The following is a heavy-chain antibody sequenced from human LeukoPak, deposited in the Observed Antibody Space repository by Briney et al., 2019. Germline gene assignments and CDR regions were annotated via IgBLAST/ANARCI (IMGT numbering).Heavy chain of an antibody. J-gene: IGHJ4*02. CDR1: GGSFSGYY. V-gene: IGHV4-34*01. D-gene: IGHD6-13*01. CDR2: INHSGST. Sequence: SETLSLTCAVYGGSFSGYYWSWIRQPPGKGLEWIGEINHSGSTNYNPSLKSRVTISVDTSKNQFSLKLSSVTAADTAVYYCARGPTRYSNSWYPHLYFDYWGQGTLVTVSS. CDR3: ARGPTRYSNSWYPHLYFDY.